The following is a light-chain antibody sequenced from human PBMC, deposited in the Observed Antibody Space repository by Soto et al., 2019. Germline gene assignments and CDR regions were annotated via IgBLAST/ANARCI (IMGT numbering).Light chain of an antibody. CDR2: GAS. V-gene: IGKV3-15*01. Sequence: EIVMTQSPATLSVSPGERATLSCRASQSVSSNLAWYQQKPGQAPRLLIYGASTRATGIPARFSGSGSGTEFSLTISSLQSEDFAVYYCQQYNNWAMYTFGQWTKLEIK. CDR3: QQYNNWAMYT. CDR1: QSVSSN. J-gene: IGKJ2*01.